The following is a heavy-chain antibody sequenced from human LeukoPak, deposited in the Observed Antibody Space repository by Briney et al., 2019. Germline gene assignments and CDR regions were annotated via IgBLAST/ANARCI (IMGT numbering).Heavy chain of an antibody. CDR3: ARVQRGDYDILTGYYKYRGPFDY. CDR2: ISAYNGNT. Sequence: ASVKVSCKASGYTFTNYDINWVRQAPGQGLEWMGWISAYNGNTNYAQKLQGRVTMTTDTSTSTAYMELRSLRSDDTAVYYCARVQRGDYDILTGYYKYRGPFDYWGQGTLVTVSS. J-gene: IGHJ4*02. D-gene: IGHD3-9*01. CDR1: GYTFTNYD. V-gene: IGHV1-18*01.